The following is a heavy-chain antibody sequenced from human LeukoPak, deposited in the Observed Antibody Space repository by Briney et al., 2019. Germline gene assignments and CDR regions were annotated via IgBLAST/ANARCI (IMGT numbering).Heavy chain of an antibody. D-gene: IGHD5-12*01. CDR2: INPNSGGT. J-gene: IGHJ4*02. V-gene: IGHV1-2*02. CDR3: AREVDTILQSGFAY. Sequence: ASVKVSCKASGYTFTGYYMHWVRQAPGQGLEWMGWINPNSGGTNYAQKFQGRVTMTRDTSISTAYMELSSLRSDDTAVYYCAREVDTILQSGFAYWGQGTLVTVSS. CDR1: GYTFTGYY.